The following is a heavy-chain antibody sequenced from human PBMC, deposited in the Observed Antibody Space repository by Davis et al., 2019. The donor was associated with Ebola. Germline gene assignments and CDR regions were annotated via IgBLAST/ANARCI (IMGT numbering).Heavy chain of an antibody. D-gene: IGHD2/OR15-2a*01. V-gene: IGHV3-48*03. CDR1: GFSFGSYE. CDR3: ARDAGTCNSRACHHFDY. Sequence: GESLKISCTASGFSFGSYEMNWVRQAPGKGLEWVAYINTGGDIMYYADSVKGRFTISRDNAKNSLFLQMNSLRGDDTAFYYCARDAGTCNSRACHHFDYWGQGTLVTFSS. CDR2: INTGGDIM. J-gene: IGHJ4*02.